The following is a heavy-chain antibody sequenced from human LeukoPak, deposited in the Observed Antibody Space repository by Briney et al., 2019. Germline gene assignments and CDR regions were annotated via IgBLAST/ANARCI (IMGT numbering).Heavy chain of an antibody. Sequence: GGSLRLSCAASGFTFSSYAMSWVRQAPGKGLEWVSAISGSGGSTYYADSVKGRFTISRDNSKNTLYLQMNSLRPEDTAVYYCARGRPNSSGWYLSVGYYYYYMDVWGKGTTVTVSS. J-gene: IGHJ6*03. D-gene: IGHD6-19*01. CDR2: ISGSGGST. CDR3: ARGRPNSSGWYLSVGYYYYYMDV. V-gene: IGHV3-23*01. CDR1: GFTFSSYA.